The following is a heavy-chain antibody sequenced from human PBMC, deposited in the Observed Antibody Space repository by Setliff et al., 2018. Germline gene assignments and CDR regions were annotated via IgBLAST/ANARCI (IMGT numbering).Heavy chain of an antibody. J-gene: IGHJ3*02. CDR3: AREGFYYDSSGSINHDAFDI. Sequence: ASVKVSCKASGYTFTSHYMHWVRQAPGLGLEWMGTINPSSGRTSYAQKFQGRVTMTTDTSTSTAYMELRSLRSDDTAVYYCAREGFYYDSSGSINHDAFDIWGQGTMVTVSS. CDR2: INPSSGRT. V-gene: IGHV1-46*01. CDR1: GYTFTSHY. D-gene: IGHD3-22*01.